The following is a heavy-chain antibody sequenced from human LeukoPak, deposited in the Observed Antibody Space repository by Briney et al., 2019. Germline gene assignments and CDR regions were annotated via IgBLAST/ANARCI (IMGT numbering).Heavy chain of an antibody. Sequence: SETLSLTCTVSSGSISSGGYYWSWIRQHPGKGLEWIGYIYYSGSTYYNPSLKSRVTISVDTSKNQLSLKLSSVTAADTAVYYCAREIRFLEWCLDYWGQGTLVTVSS. V-gene: IGHV4-31*03. J-gene: IGHJ4*02. CDR1: SGSISSGGYY. CDR2: IYYSGST. CDR3: AREIRFLEWCLDY. D-gene: IGHD3-3*01.